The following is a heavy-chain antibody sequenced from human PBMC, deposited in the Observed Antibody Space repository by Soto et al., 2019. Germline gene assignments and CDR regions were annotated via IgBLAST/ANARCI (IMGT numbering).Heavy chain of an antibody. CDR1: GFTLSNFL. J-gene: IGHJ2*01. Sequence: GGSLRRSCAASGFTLSNFLMHWVRQVPGKGLVWVSRINDDGSRTKYADSVEGRLTISRDTAKNTLYLQMDSLRVEDTAVYYCVRDHHDYDFWSGNPRGYFDLWGRGTLVTVSS. D-gene: IGHD3-3*01. CDR2: INDDGSRT. CDR3: VRDHHDYDFWSGNPRGYFDL. V-gene: IGHV3-74*01.